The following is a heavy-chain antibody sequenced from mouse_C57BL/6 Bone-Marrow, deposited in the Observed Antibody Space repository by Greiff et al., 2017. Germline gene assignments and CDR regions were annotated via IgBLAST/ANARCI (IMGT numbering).Heavy chain of an antibody. D-gene: IGHD2-2*01. V-gene: IGHV1-80*01. Sequence: VMLVESGAELVKPGASVKISCKASGYAFSSYWMNWVKQRPGKGLEWIGQIYPGDGDTNYNGKFKGKATLTADKSSSTAYMQLSSLTSEDSAVYFCARFPYGYDGGFAYWGQGTLVTVSA. J-gene: IGHJ3*01. CDR1: GYAFSSYW. CDR3: ARFPYGYDGGFAY. CDR2: IYPGDGDT.